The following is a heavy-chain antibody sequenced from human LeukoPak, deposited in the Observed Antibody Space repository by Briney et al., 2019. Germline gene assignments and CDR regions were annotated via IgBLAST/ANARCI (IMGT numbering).Heavy chain of an antibody. CDR3: ARGREQWLDFDY. D-gene: IGHD6-19*01. V-gene: IGHV1-8*03. Sequence: ASVKVSCKASGYTFTSYDINWVRQATGQGLEWMGWMNPNSGNTGYAQKFQGRVTIARNTSISTAYMELSSLRSEDTAVYYCARGREQWLDFDYWGQGTLVTVSS. CDR2: MNPNSGNT. J-gene: IGHJ4*02. CDR1: GYTFTSYD.